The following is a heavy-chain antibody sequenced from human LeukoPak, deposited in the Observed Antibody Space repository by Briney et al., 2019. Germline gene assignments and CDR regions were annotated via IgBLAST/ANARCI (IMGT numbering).Heavy chain of an antibody. CDR2: IKQDGSEK. CDR1: GFTFSSYW. V-gene: IGHV3-7*01. D-gene: IGHD3-3*01. J-gene: IGHJ4*02. CDR3: ARARGSGYLRPEYFDY. Sequence: GGSLDLSCAASGFTFSSYWMSWVGQAPGKGREGGANIKQDGSEKYYVDSVKGRFTISRDNAKNSLYVQMNSLRAEDTALYYCARARGSGYLRPEYFDYWGQGTLVTVSS.